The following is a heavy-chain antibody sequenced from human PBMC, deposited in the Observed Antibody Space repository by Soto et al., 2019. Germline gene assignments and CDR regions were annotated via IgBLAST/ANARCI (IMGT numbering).Heavy chain of an antibody. Sequence: KASETLSLTCTVSGGSISSSSYYWGWIRQPPGKGLEWIGSIYYSGSTYYNPSLKSRVTISVDTSKNQFSLKLSSVTAADAAVYYCARHLGTFSDYWGQGTLVTVSS. J-gene: IGHJ4*02. D-gene: IGHD1-1*01. CDR1: GGSISSSSYY. CDR3: ARHLGTFSDY. CDR2: IYYSGST. V-gene: IGHV4-39*01.